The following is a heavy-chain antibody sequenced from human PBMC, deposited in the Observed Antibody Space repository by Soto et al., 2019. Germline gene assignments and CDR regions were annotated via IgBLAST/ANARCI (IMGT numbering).Heavy chain of an antibody. V-gene: IGHV4-31*03. CDR3: ARADYGDRGLAFDS. Sequence: QVQRQESGPGLVKTSQTLSLTCTVSGASTGSGGYYWSWIRQHPGKGLEWIGYIYYTGSTYYSPSLKSRASISVDTSKNEFSLKLDSVTAADTAVYYCARADYGDRGLAFDSWGQGTLVTVSS. CDR2: IYYTGST. J-gene: IGHJ4*02. D-gene: IGHD4-17*01. CDR1: GASTGSGGYY.